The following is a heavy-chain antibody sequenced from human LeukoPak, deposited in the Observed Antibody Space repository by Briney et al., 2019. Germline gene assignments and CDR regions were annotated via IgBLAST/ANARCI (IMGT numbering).Heavy chain of an antibody. Sequence: PGGSLRLSCAASGFTFSSYWMSWVRQAPGKGLEWVANIKQDGSEKYYVDSVKGRFTISRDNAKNSLYLQMNSLRAEDTAVYYCASGSGFDCSSTSCSYFDYWGQGTPVTVSS. CDR2: IKQDGSEK. CDR3: ASGSGFDCSSTSCSYFDY. V-gene: IGHV3-7*01. J-gene: IGHJ4*02. D-gene: IGHD2-2*01. CDR1: GFTFSSYW.